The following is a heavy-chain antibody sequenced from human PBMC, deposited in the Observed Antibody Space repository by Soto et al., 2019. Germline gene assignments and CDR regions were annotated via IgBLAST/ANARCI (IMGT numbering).Heavy chain of an antibody. CDR2: IIPIFGTA. CDR1: GGTFSSYA. Sequence: EASVKVSCKASGGTFSSYAISWVRQAPGQGLEWMGGIIPIFGTANYAQKFQGRVTTTADESTSTAYMELSSLRSEDTAVYYCATFPGITGTTRGFYYYYGMDVWGQGTTVTVSS. CDR3: ATFPGITGTTRGFYYYYGMDV. J-gene: IGHJ6*02. D-gene: IGHD1-7*01. V-gene: IGHV1-69*13.